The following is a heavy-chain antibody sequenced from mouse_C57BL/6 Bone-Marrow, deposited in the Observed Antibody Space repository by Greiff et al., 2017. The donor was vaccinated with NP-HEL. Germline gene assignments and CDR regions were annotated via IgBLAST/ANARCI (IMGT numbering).Heavy chain of an antibody. V-gene: IGHV1-59*01. CDR3: ARGRRRRSAMDY. CDR1: GYTFTSYW. Sequence: QVQLQQPGAELVRPGTSVKLSCKASGYTFTSYWMHWVKQRPGQGLEWIGVIDPSDSYTNYNQKFKGKATLTVDTSSSTAYMQRSSLTSEDSAVYYCARGRRRRSAMDYWGQGTSVTVSS. D-gene: IGHD2-12*01. CDR2: IDPSDSYT. J-gene: IGHJ4*01.